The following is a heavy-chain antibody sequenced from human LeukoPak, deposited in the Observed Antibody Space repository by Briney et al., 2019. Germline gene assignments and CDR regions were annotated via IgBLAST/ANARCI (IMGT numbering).Heavy chain of an antibody. CDR3: ARGLICGRMAAGFDP. CDR1: GGSFSNYA. D-gene: IGHD2-15*01. V-gene: IGHV1-69*01. CDR2: IIPMFDTV. Sequence: GSSVKVSCKTSGGSFSNYAITWVRQAPGQGLEWMGGIIPMFDTVSYAQNFQDRITITADESTSTAYMELSSLTSEDTALYYCARGLICGRMAAGFDPWGQGTLVTVSS. J-gene: IGHJ5*02.